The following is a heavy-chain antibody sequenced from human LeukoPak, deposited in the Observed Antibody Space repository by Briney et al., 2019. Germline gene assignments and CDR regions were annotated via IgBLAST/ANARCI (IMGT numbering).Heavy chain of an antibody. Sequence: SETLSLTCTISGGSISSYYWSWIRQPAGKGLGWIGYVDYSGKTNYNPSLKSQVTISIDTSKSLFSLKLNSVTAADTAVYYCARVEVGAANRQWYGMDVWGQGTTVTVSS. V-gene: IGHV4-59*01. D-gene: IGHD2-15*01. CDR2: VDYSGKT. CDR1: GGSISSYY. J-gene: IGHJ6*02. CDR3: ARVEVGAANRQWYGMDV.